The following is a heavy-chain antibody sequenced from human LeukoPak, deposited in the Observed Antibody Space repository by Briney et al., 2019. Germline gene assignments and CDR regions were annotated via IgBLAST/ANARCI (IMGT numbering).Heavy chain of an antibody. CDR1: GFTFSNAW. V-gene: IGHV3-15*01. CDR2: IQSKADGGTT. Sequence: GGSLRLSCAASGFTFSNAWMSWVRQAPGKGLEWVGRIQSKADGGTTDYAAPVKGRFTISRDDSKSTLYLQLNSLKTEDTAAYYCSSSAAVTLLFYWGRGTLVTVSS. J-gene: IGHJ4*02. CDR3: SSSAAVTLLFY. D-gene: IGHD2-15*01.